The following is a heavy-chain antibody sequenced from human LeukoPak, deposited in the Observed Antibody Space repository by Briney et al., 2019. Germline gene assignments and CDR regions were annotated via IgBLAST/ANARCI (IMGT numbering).Heavy chain of an antibody. Sequence: GGSLRLSCAASGFTIIKYWMSWVRQAPGKGLYWVANINRGGSEKDYVDSVKGRFTISRDNAKNSLFLQMNSLRAEDTALYYCVPHYFDSSGYYHGYWGQGTLVTVSS. V-gene: IGHV3-7*01. J-gene: IGHJ4*02. D-gene: IGHD3-22*01. CDR1: GFTIIKYW. CDR2: INRGGSEK. CDR3: VPHYFDSSGYYHGY.